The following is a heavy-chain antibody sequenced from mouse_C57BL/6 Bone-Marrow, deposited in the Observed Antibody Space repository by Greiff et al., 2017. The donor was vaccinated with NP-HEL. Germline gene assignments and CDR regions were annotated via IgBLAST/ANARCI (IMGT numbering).Heavy chain of an antibody. D-gene: IGHD1-1*01. Sequence: LVESGPELVKPGASVKISCKASGYAFSSSWMNWVKQRPGKGLEWIGRIYPGDGDTNYNGKFKGKATLTADKSSSTAYMQLSSLTSEDSAVYFCARGRTVVAPFAYWGQGTLVTVSA. CDR3: ARGRTVVAPFAY. V-gene: IGHV1-82*01. CDR2: IYPGDGDT. J-gene: IGHJ3*01. CDR1: GYAFSSSW.